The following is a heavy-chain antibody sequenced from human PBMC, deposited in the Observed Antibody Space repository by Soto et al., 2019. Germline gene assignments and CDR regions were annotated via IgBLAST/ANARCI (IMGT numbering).Heavy chain of an antibody. CDR1: GGSISSGDYY. CDR3: ARADNYCSGGSCYSTGVSD. D-gene: IGHD2-15*01. Sequence: QVQLQESGPGLVKPSQTLSLTCTVSGGSISSGDYYWSWIRQPPGKGLEWIGYIYYSGSTYYNPSLKSRVTISVDTSKNQFSLKLSSVTAADTAVYYCARADNYCSGGSCYSTGVSDWCQGTLVTVSS. J-gene: IGHJ4*02. V-gene: IGHV4-30-4*01. CDR2: IYYSGST.